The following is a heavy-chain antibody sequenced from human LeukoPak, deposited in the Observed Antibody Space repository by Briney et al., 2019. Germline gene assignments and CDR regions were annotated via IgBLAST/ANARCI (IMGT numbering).Heavy chain of an antibody. Sequence: ASVKVSCKASGYTFTSYDINWVRQATGQGLEWMGWMNPNSGNTGYAQKFQGRVTITRNTSISTAYVELSSLRSEDTAVYYCARGTYYDFWSGLYYYMDVWGKGTTVTVSS. CDR3: ARGTYYDFWSGLYYYMDV. CDR1: GYTFTSYD. J-gene: IGHJ6*03. D-gene: IGHD3-3*01. CDR2: MNPNSGNT. V-gene: IGHV1-8*03.